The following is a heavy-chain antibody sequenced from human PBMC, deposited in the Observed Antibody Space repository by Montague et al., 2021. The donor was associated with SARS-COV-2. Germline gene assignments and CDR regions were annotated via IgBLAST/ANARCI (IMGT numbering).Heavy chain of an antibody. D-gene: IGHD5-12*01. Sequence: SETLSLTCAVSGGSIGGSNWWSWVRQPPGKGLEWIGEIYHSGSTNYNPSLKSRVTISVDKSKNQFSLKLSSVTAADTAVYYCVYRDYYYYYGMDVWGQGTTVTVSS. V-gene: IGHV4-4*02. CDR1: GGSIGGSNW. J-gene: IGHJ6*02. CDR3: VYRDYYYYYGMDV. CDR2: IYHSGST.